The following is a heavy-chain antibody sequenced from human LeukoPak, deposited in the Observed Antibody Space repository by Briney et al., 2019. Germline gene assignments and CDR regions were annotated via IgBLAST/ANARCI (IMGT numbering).Heavy chain of an antibody. J-gene: IGHJ6*03. CDR2: INHSGST. CDR3: ARLRTSELIFSYYYYMDV. V-gene: IGHV4-34*01. D-gene: IGHD2-21*02. Sequence: SETLSLTCAVYGGSFSGYYWSWIRQPPGKGLEWIGEINHSGSTNYNPSLKSRVTISVDTSKNQFSLRLSSVTAADTAVYYCARLRTSELIFSYYYYMDVWGKGTTVTVSS. CDR1: GGSFSGYY.